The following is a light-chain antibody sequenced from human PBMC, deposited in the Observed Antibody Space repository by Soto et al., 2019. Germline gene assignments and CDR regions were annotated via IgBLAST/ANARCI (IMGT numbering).Light chain of an antibody. CDR1: QTVDDY. CDR2: AAS. V-gene: IGKV1-39*01. CDR3: QQSYSTPRIT. Sequence: DIQLTQSPTSLPASVGDRVTIACRASQTVDDYLNWYQQKPGKAPKLLIYAASSLQSGVPSRFSGSGSGTDFPLTSSSLQPEDFATYYCQQSYSTPRITFGQGTRLEIK. J-gene: IGKJ5*01.